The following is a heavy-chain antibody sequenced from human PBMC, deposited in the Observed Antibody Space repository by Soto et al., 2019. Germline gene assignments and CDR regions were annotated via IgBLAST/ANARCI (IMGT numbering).Heavy chain of an antibody. J-gene: IGHJ4*02. Sequence: PGGSLRLSCAASGFTFSSYEMNWVRQAPGKGLEWVSYISSSGSTIYYADSVKGRFTISRDNAKNSLYLQMNSLRAEDTAVYYCARMRGDTAAAGPLYYFDYWGQGTLVTVSS. CDR1: GFTFSSYE. CDR2: ISSSGSTI. CDR3: ARMRGDTAAAGPLYYFDY. V-gene: IGHV3-48*03. D-gene: IGHD6-13*01.